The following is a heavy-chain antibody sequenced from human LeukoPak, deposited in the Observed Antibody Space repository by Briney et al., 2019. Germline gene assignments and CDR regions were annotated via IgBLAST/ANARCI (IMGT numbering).Heavy chain of an antibody. CDR1: GSSISNYY. CDR2: IHTSGGT. Sequence: PSETLSLTCTVSGSSISNYYWTWIRQPAGKGLEWIGRIHTSGGTNYNPSLKTRVTISVDTSKNQFSLKLSSVTAADTAVYYCARGGYYDRSGNSYKFGFDMWGQGTMVTVSS. V-gene: IGHV4-4*07. D-gene: IGHD3-22*01. J-gene: IGHJ3*02. CDR3: ARGGYYDRSGNSYKFGFDM.